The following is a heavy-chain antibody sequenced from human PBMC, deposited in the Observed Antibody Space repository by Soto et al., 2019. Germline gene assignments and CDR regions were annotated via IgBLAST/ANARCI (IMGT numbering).Heavy chain of an antibody. CDR2: IRSKANSYAT. Sequence: GGSLRLSCAASGFTFSGSAMHWVRQASGKGLEWVGRIRSKANSYATAYAASVKGRFTISRDDSKNTAYLQMNSLKTEDTAVYYCTRPIAVALVAFDIWGQGTMVTVSS. CDR3: TRPIAVALVAFDI. J-gene: IGHJ3*02. CDR1: GFTFSGSA. D-gene: IGHD6-19*01. V-gene: IGHV3-73*01.